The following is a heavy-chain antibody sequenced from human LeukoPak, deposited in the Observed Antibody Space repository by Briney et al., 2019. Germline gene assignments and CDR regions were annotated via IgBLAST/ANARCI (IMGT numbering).Heavy chain of an antibody. CDR2: ISSSSSYI. CDR1: GFTFSSYS. J-gene: IGHJ3*02. D-gene: IGHD1-26*01. V-gene: IGHV3-21*01. CDR3: ARNSAGSYFAFDI. Sequence: GGPLRLSCAASGFTFSSYSMNWVRQAPGKGLEWVSSISSSSSYIYYADSVKGRFTISRDNAKNSLYLQMNSLRAEDTAVYYCARNSAGSYFAFDIWGQGTMVTVSS.